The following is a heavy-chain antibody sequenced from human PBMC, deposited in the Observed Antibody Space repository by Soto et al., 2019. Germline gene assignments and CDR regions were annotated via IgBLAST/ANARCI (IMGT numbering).Heavy chain of an antibody. CDR1: GGSINNYY. CDR3: ARDLPSYDSSGYSNWFDP. D-gene: IGHD3-22*01. V-gene: IGHV4-59*01. CDR2: IYYSGST. J-gene: IGHJ5*02. Sequence: SETLSLTCTVSGGSINNYYWSWIRQPPGKGLEWIGYIYYSGSTNYNPSLKSRVTISVDTSKNQFSLKLSSVTAADTAVYYCARDLPSYDSSGYSNWFDPWGQGTLVTVSS.